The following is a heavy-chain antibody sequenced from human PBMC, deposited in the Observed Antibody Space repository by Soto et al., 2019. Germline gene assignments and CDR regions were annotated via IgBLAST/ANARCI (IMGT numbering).Heavy chain of an antibody. Sequence: QVQLVQSGAEVKKPGSSVKVSCKASGGTFSSYAISWVRQAPGQGLEWMGGIIPIFGTANYAQKFQGRVTITADESTSTAYMELSSLRSEDTAVYYCATSTVTTPSYRKNYYYGMDVWGQGTTVTVSS. CDR3: ATSTVTTPSYRKNYYYGMDV. CDR2: IIPIFGTA. J-gene: IGHJ6*02. D-gene: IGHD4-17*01. CDR1: GGTFSSYA. V-gene: IGHV1-69*12.